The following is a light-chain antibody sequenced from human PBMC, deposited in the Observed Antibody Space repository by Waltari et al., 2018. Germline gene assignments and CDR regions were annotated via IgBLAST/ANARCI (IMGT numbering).Light chain of an antibody. Sequence: QSALTQPASVSGSPGQSITIPCIGTSSDVGGYAYVPWYQQHPGKPPKLMIYDVTNRPSGVSDRFSGSKSGNTASLTISGLQAEDEADYYCSSFTSSSTLVFGGGTELTVL. V-gene: IGLV2-14*03. CDR1: SSDVGGYAY. CDR2: DVT. CDR3: SSFTSSSTLV. J-gene: IGLJ2*01.